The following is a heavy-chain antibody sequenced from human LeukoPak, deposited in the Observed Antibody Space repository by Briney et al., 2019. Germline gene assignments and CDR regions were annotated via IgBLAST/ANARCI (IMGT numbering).Heavy chain of an antibody. D-gene: IGHD1-14*01. J-gene: IGHJ6*02. CDR3: ARIRGLTTTSASPYGRDV. CDR1: GFSLATSEMC. CDR2: VDWDDDK. Sequence: ESGPGLVKPTQTLTLTCTFSGFSLATSEMCVSWSRQPPGKALEWLARVDWDDDKYYISSLKTRLNIPKDTSKNQVVLTMTNMDPVDTATYYCARIRGLTTTSASPYGRDVWGRGTTVTVSS. V-gene: IGHV2-70*11.